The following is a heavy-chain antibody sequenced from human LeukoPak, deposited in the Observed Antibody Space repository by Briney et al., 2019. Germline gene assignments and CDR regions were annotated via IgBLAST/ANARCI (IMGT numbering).Heavy chain of an antibody. CDR3: ARDRLVVPAAAYDDAFDI. J-gene: IGHJ3*02. CDR2: INGTGTST. Sequence: GGSLRLSCAASGFIFSNYYMSLVRQAPGKGLEWVSAINGTGTSTYYADSVKGRFTISRDNSKNTLYLQMNSLRAEDTAVYYCARDRLVVPAAAYDDAFDIWGQGTMVTVSS. CDR1: GFIFSNYY. D-gene: IGHD2-2*01. V-gene: IGHV3-23*01.